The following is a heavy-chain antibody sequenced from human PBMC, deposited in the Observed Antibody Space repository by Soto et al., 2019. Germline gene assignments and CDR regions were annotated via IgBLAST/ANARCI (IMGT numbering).Heavy chain of an antibody. V-gene: IGHV3-66*01. CDR3: ARDKGEWLFGGHDAFDI. Sequence: GGSLRLSCAASGFTVSSNYMSWVRQAPGKGLEWVSVIYSGGSTYYADSVKGRFTISRDNSKNTLYLQMNSLRAEDTAVYYCARDKGEWLFGGHDAFDIWGQGTMVTVSS. CDR2: IYSGGST. CDR1: GFTVSSNY. D-gene: IGHD3-3*01. J-gene: IGHJ3*02.